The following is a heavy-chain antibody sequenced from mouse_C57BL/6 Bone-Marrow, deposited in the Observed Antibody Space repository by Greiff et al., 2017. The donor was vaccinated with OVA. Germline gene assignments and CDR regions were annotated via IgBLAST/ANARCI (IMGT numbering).Heavy chain of an antibody. CDR2: IDPENGDT. CDR3: TTFLYDGYYLG. D-gene: IGHD2-3*01. CDR1: GFNIKDAY. V-gene: IGHV14-4*01. Sequence: VQLQQSGAELVRPGASVKLSCTASGFNIKDAYMHWVKQRPEQGLEWIGWIDPENGDTEYASKFQGKATITADTSSNTAYLQLSSLTSEDTAVYYCTTFLYDGYYLGWGQGTTLTVSS. J-gene: IGHJ2*01.